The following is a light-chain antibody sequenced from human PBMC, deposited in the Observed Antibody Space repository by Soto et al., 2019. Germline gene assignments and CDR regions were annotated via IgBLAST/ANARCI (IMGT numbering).Light chain of an antibody. CDR1: SSNIGTNS. Sequence: QSVLTQPPSASGTPGQRVTISCSGSSSNIGTNSVNWYQQLPGTAPKLRIYHGDQRPSGVPDRFSGSKSGTSASLAISGLLSEDEADYYCAAWDDSLNGRIFGTGTKVTVL. CDR3: AAWDDSLNGRI. J-gene: IGLJ1*01. V-gene: IGLV1-44*01. CDR2: HGD.